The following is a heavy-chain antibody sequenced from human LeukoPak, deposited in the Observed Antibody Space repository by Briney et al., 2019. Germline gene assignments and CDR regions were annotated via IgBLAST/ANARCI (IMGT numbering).Heavy chain of an antibody. J-gene: IGHJ3*02. V-gene: IGHV4-59*01. CDR2: IYYSGST. D-gene: IGHD3-10*01. Sequence: SETLSLTCTVSGGSISSYYWSWIRQPPGKGLEWIGYIYYSGSTNYNPSLKSRVTISVDTSKNQFSLKLSSVTAADTAVYYCARHVNYYGSGTQDDAFDIWGQGTMVTVSS. CDR1: GGSISSYY. CDR3: ARHVNYYGSGTQDDAFDI.